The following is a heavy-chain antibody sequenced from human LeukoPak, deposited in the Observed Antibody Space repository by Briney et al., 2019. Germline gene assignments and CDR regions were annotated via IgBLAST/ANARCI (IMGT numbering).Heavy chain of an antibody. V-gene: IGHV4-59*12. CDR3: ARDSRTRPIDY. CDR2: IYYSGNT. Sequence: SETLSLTCTVSGGSISSYYWSWIRQPPGKGLEWIGYIYYSGNTNYNPSLKSRVTISVDTSKNQFSLKLSSVTAADTAVYYCARDSRTRPIDYWGQGTLVTVSS. J-gene: IGHJ4*02. CDR1: GGSISSYY.